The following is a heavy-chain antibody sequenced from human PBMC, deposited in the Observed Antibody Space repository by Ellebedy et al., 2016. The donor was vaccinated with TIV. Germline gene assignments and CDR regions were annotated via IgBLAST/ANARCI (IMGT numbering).Heavy chain of an antibody. CDR1: GGSFTNYY. Sequence: SETLSLTCTVSGGSFTNYYWSWIRQSPGQGLEWIAFIYYTGSTNYNPSLKRRVTISLDTSKNQFSLKLTSVTAADTAVYYCARDRGWSGNPPLTGMDVWGRGTTVTVSS. D-gene: IGHD3-3*01. CDR3: ARDRGWSGNPPLTGMDV. CDR2: IYYTGST. V-gene: IGHV4-59*01. J-gene: IGHJ6*02.